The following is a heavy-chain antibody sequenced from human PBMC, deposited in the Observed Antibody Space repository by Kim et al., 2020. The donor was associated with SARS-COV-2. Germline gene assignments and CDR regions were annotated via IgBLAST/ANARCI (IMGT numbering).Heavy chain of an antibody. CDR3: AREPLPSDAWAPS. Sequence: SETLSLTCTVSGGSISSGGYYWSWIRQHPGKGLEWIGYIYYSGSTYYNPSLKSRVTISVDTSKNQFSLKLSSVTAADTAVYYCAREPLPSDAWAPSWGQGTLVTVSS. CDR1: GGSISSGGYY. CDR2: IYYSGST. J-gene: IGHJ5*02. D-gene: IGHD1-26*01. V-gene: IGHV4-31*03.